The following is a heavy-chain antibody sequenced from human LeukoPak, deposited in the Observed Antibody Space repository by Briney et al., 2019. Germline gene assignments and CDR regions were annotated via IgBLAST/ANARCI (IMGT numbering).Heavy chain of an antibody. Sequence: PGGSLRLSCAASGFTFSSYWMSWVRQAPGKGLEWVSSISSSSSYIYYADSVKGRFTISRDNAKNSLYLQMNSLRAEDTAVYYCAREDPSITMIVVGYYFDYWGQGTLVTVSS. J-gene: IGHJ4*02. V-gene: IGHV3-21*01. CDR1: GFTFSSYW. D-gene: IGHD3-22*01. CDR2: ISSSSSYI. CDR3: AREDPSITMIVVGYYFDY.